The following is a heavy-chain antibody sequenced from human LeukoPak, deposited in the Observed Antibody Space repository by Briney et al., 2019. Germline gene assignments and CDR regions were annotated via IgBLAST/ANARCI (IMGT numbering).Heavy chain of an antibody. CDR3: ARDIGSSFHFDY. J-gene: IGHJ4*02. V-gene: IGHV1-2*07. Sequence: GASVKVSCKASGYTFTDYYMHWVRQAPGQGLEWMGWINPNSDGTNYAHKFQGRVTMTRDTSISTAYMELSRLTSDDTAVYYCARDIGSSFHFDYWGQGTLVTVSS. CDR2: INPNSDGT. CDR1: GYTFTDYY. D-gene: IGHD6-6*01.